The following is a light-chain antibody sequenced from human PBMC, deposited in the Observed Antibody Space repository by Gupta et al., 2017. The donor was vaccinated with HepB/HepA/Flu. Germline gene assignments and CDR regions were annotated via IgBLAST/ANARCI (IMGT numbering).Light chain of an antibody. V-gene: IGKV3-15*01. CDR1: QSVSNN. Sequence: EIVMIQSPPTLSVSPGETATLSCRAAQSVSNNLAWYQKKPGQAPRLLIYGISTRDTGIPARFSGSGCGTDFSLTISSRQQEDYAVYYCQQYNNWPPDTFGQGTXVEIK. CDR2: GIS. CDR3: QQYNNWPPDT. J-gene: IGKJ2*01.